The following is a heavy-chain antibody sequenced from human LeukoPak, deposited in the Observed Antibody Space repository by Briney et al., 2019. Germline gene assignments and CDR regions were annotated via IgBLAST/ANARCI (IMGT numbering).Heavy chain of an antibody. CDR2: IIPIFGTA. Sequence: SVKVSCKASGGTFSSYAISWVRQAPGQGLEWMGGIIPIFGTANYAQKFQGRVTITADESTSTAYMELSSLRSEDTAVYYCARLGSGYYSHAFDIWGQGTMVTVSS. V-gene: IGHV1-69*13. CDR1: GGTFSSYA. CDR3: ARLGSGYYSHAFDI. D-gene: IGHD3-22*01. J-gene: IGHJ3*02.